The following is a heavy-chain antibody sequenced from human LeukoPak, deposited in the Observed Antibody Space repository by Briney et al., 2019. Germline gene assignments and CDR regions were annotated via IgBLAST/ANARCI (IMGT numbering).Heavy chain of an antibody. CDR2: IKQDGSEK. Sequence: GGSLRLSCAASGFTFSSYWMSWVRQAPGKGLEWVANIKQDGSEKYYVDSVKGRFTISRDNTKNSLYLQMNSLRAEDTAVYYCARDRDYGDFGTNGYYFDYWGQGTLVTVSS. CDR1: GFTFSSYW. CDR3: ARDRDYGDFGTNGYYFDY. J-gene: IGHJ4*02. V-gene: IGHV3-7*01. D-gene: IGHD4-17*01.